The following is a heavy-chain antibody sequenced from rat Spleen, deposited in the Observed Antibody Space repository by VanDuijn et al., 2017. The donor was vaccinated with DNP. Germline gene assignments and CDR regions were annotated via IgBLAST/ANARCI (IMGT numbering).Heavy chain of an antibody. J-gene: IGHJ1*01. D-gene: IGHD1-11*01. CDR1: GFTFSDYN. Sequence: EVQLVESGGGLVQPGRSLKLSCAASGFTFSDYNMAWVRQAPKKGLEWVATIIYDGSRTYYRDSVKGRFTISRDNAKNTQYLQMDSLRSEDTATYYCARLGRLRPYWYFDFWGPGTMVTVSS. CDR3: ARLGRLRPYWYFDF. CDR2: IIYDGSRT. V-gene: IGHV5S10*01.